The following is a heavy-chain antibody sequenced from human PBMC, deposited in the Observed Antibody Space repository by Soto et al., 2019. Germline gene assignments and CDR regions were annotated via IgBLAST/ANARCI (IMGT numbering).Heavy chain of an antibody. Sequence: GGSLRLSCAASGFTFSSYAMSWVRQAPGKGLEWVSAISGSGCSTYYADSVKGRITICSDNYKNALYLKMNSLRDEKAAEYYCASGSTPHSGTPSWGQGTLVTVSS. CDR1: GFTFSSYA. V-gene: IGHV3-23*01. CDR2: ISGSGCST. J-gene: IGHJ5*02. CDR3: ASGSTPHSGTPS. D-gene: IGHD1-26*01.